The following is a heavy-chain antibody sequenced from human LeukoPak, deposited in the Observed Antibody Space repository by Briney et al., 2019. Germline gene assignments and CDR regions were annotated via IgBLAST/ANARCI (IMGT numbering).Heavy chain of an antibody. J-gene: IGHJ4*02. D-gene: IGHD2-15*01. CDR1: GYSFTSYW. CDR2: IYPGDSDT. Sequence: GESLKISCKGSGYSFTSYWIGWVRQMPGKVLEWMGIIYPGDSDTRYSPSSQGQVTISADKSISTAYLQWSSLKASDTAMYYCARGGYCSGGSCYLLLDYWGQGALVTVSS. CDR3: ARGGYCSGGSCYLLLDY. V-gene: IGHV5-51*01.